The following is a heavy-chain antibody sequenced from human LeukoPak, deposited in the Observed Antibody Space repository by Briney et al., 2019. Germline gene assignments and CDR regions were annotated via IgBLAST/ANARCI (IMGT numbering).Heavy chain of an antibody. Sequence: ASVKVSCKASGYTFTSYDINWVRQATGQGLEWMGWMNPNSGNTGYAQKFQGRVTMTRNTSISTAYMELSSLRSEDTAVYYCARKTIAGGHNWFDPWGQGTLVTVSS. J-gene: IGHJ5*02. CDR3: ARKTIAGGHNWFDP. CDR2: MNPNSGNT. D-gene: IGHD6-13*01. CDR1: GYTFTSYD. V-gene: IGHV1-8*01.